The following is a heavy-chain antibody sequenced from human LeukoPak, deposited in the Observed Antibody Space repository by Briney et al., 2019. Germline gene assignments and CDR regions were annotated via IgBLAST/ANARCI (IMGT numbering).Heavy chain of an antibody. CDR2: IKQDGSVK. CDR1: GFSFSSYW. Sequence: GGSLRLSCVASGFSFSSYWMSWVRQSPGKGLEWVANIKQDGSVKYYVDSVKGRFTISRDNAKNSLYLQMSSLRAEDTAVYYCARDATSDYYDSSGYLYYYYMDVWGKGTTVTVSS. D-gene: IGHD3-22*01. J-gene: IGHJ6*03. CDR3: ARDATSDYYDSSGYLYYYYMDV. V-gene: IGHV3-7*01.